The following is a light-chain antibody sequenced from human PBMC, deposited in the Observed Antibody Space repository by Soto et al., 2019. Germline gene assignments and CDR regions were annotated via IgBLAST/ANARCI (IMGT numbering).Light chain of an antibody. CDR1: RSVLYSSNNKNY. J-gene: IGKJ1*01. V-gene: IGKV4-1*01. CDR3: QQYYSTPRT. Sequence: DIVMTQSPDSLAVSLGERATINCKSSRSVLYSSNNKNYLTWYQQKPGQPPKLLIYWASTRESGVPDRFSGSGSGTDFTLTISSLQAEDMAVYYCQQYYSTPRTFGQGTKVEVK. CDR2: WAS.